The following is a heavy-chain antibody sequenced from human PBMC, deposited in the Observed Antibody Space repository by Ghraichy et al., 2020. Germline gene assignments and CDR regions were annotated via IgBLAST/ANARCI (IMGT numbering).Heavy chain of an antibody. D-gene: IGHD2-2*01. V-gene: IGHV1-8*03. CDR3: ARGCSPPSNLCLAY. Sequence: ASVKVSCKASGYTFTSYDIHWVRQATGQGLEWMGWMNPNSGNTGYAQKFQGRVTITRNTSISTAYMELSSLRSEDTAVYYCARGCSPPSNLCLAYWGQGTLVTVSS. CDR1: GYTFTSYD. CDR2: MNPNSGNT. J-gene: IGHJ4*02.